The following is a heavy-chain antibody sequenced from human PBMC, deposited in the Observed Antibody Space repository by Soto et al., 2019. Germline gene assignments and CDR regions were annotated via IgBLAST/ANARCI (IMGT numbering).Heavy chain of an antibody. Sequence: VQLVESGGGLVKPGGSLRLSCAASGFTFSDYYMRWIRQAPGKGLEWVSYISSSGSTIYYADSVKGRFTISSDNTKNSLYLQMNSLRAEDTAVYYCARWDYGDYSYVAFDIWGQGTMVTVSS. CDR3: ARWDYGDYSYVAFDI. V-gene: IGHV3-11*01. D-gene: IGHD4-17*01. CDR1: GFTFSDYY. CDR2: ISSSGSTI. J-gene: IGHJ3*02.